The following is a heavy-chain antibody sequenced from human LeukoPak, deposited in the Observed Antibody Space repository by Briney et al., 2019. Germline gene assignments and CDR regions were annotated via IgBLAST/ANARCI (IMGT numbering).Heavy chain of an antibody. Sequence: SETLSLTCTVSGGSISSSSYYWGWIRQPPGKGLEWIGSIYYSGSTYYNPSLKSRVTISVDTSKNQFSLKLSSVTAADTAVYYCASQSEGGGYYSPGAFDIWGQGTMVTVSS. CDR2: IYYSGST. CDR1: GGSISSSSYY. CDR3: ASQSEGGGYYSPGAFDI. J-gene: IGHJ3*02. D-gene: IGHD3-22*01. V-gene: IGHV4-39*01.